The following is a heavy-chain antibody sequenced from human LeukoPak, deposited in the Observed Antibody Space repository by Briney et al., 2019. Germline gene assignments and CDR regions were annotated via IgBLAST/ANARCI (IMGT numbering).Heavy chain of an antibody. V-gene: IGHV1-2*02. CDR3: ARSELYDSSGYTPWYFDY. CDR1: EYTFTGYY. Sequence: ASVKVSCKTSEYTFTGYYMHWVRQAPGQGLEWMGWINPNSGDTNYAQKFQGRVTMTRDTSISTAYMELSSLRSEDTAVYYCARSELYDSSGYTPWYFDYWGQGTLVTVSS. D-gene: IGHD3-22*01. CDR2: INPNSGDT. J-gene: IGHJ4*02.